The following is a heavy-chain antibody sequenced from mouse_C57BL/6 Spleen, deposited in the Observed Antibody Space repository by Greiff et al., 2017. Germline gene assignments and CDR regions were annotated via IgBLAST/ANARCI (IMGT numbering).Heavy chain of an antibody. D-gene: IGHD3-2*02. CDR1: GYTFTSYW. Sequence: QVQLQQPGAELVKPGASVKMSCKASGYTFTSYWITWVKQRPGQGLEWIGDIYPGSGSTNYNEKFKSKATLTVDTSSSTAYMQLSSLTSEDSAVYYCAIEDSSGYSWFAYRGQGTLVTVSA. CDR3: AIEDSSGYSWFAY. V-gene: IGHV1-55*01. CDR2: IYPGSGST. J-gene: IGHJ3*01.